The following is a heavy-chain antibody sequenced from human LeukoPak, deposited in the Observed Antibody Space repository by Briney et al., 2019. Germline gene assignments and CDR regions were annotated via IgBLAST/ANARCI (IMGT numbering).Heavy chain of an antibody. J-gene: IGHJ4*02. V-gene: IGHV7-4-1*02. CDR2: IHPSTGNP. D-gene: IGHD3-16*02. Sequence: ASVKVSCEASGYTFTNYAMNWVRQAPGQGLEWMGWIHPSTGNPTYAQGFTGRFVFSLDTSVSTTYLQISSLKAEDTAVYYCARAFQSLGGLSLPDYWGQGTLVTVSS. CDR3: ARAFQSLGGLSLPDY. CDR1: GYTFTNYA.